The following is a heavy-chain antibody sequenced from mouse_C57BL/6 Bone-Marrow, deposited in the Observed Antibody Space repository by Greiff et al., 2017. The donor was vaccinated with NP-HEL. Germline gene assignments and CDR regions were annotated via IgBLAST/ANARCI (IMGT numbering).Heavy chain of an antibody. Sequence: VQLQQPGAELVRPGTSVKLSCKASGYTFTSYWMHWVKQRPGQGLEWIGVIDPSDSYTNYNQKFKGKATLTVDTSSSTAYMQLSSLTSEDSAVYYCARIYNGNYAWFAYWGQGTLVTVSA. CDR3: ARIYNGNYAWFAY. J-gene: IGHJ3*01. CDR1: GYTFTSYW. V-gene: IGHV1-59*01. D-gene: IGHD2-1*01. CDR2: IDPSDSYT.